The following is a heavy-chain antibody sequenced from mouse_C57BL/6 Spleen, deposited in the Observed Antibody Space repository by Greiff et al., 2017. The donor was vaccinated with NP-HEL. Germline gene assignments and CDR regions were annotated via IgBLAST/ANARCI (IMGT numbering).Heavy chain of an antibody. CDR2: ICPGDGDT. CDR1: GYAFSSSW. J-gene: IGHJ4*01. V-gene: IGHV1-82*01. CDR3: ARDSNLYAMDY. Sequence: QVQLQQSGPELVKPGASVKISCKASGYAFSSSWMNWVKQRPGKGLEWIGRICPGDGDTNYNGKFKGKATLTADKSSSTAYMQLSSLTSEDSAVYFCARDSNLYAMDYWGQGTSVTVSS. D-gene: IGHD2-5*01.